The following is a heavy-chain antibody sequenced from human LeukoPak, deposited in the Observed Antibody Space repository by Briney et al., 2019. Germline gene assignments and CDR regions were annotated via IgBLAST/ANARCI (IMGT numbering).Heavy chain of an antibody. CDR1: GFTFSSYW. J-gene: IGHJ4*02. Sequence: PGGSLRLSCAASGFTFSSYWMTWVRQVPGKGLEWVANIKKDGSERYYVDSVKGRFSISRDNAKNSLYLQMNSLRAEDTAVYYCAQPHSSSWSPFDYWGQGTLVTVSS. D-gene: IGHD6-13*01. CDR2: IKKDGSER. CDR3: AQPHSSSWSPFDY. V-gene: IGHV3-7*01.